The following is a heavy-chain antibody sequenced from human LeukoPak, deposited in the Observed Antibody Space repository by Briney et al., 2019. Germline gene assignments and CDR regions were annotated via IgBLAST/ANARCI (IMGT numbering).Heavy chain of an antibody. V-gene: IGHV1-18*04. D-gene: IGHD3-10*01. CDR1: GYTFTSYG. CDR2: ISAYYGNT. J-gene: IGHJ4*02. Sequence: GASVKVSCKASGYTFTSYGVSWVRQAPGQGLEWMGLISAYYGNTSYEQKLQGRVTMTTDTSTSTAYMDLMSLRSEDPDVNACGRNFRGVRGVTHASRVGCWGQGTLVTVS. CDR3: GRNFRGVRGVTHASRVGC.